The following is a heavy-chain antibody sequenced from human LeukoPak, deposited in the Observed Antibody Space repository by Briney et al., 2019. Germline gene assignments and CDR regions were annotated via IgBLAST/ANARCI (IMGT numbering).Heavy chain of an antibody. J-gene: IGHJ4*02. CDR1: GFTFSSYA. CDR2: ISGSGGST. D-gene: IGHD3-22*01. V-gene: IGHV3-23*01. CDR3: AKDIDYYDSSGALGY. Sequence: PGGSLRLSCAASGFTFSSYAMSWVRQAPGKGLEWVSAISGSGGSTYYADSVKGRFTISRDNFKNTLYLQMNSLRAEDTAVYYCAKDIDYYDSSGALGYWGQGTLVTVSS.